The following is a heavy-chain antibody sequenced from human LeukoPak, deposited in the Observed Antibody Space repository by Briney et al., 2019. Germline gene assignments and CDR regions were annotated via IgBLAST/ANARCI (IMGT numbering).Heavy chain of an antibody. Sequence: SETLSLTCTVSGGSISSSHYYWGWIRQPPGKGLEWIGSIYYSGSTYYNPSLKSRVTISVDTSKNQFSLKLSSVTAADTAVYYCARATQDTAMDDYWGRGTLVTVSS. CDR1: GGSISSSHYY. D-gene: IGHD5-18*01. V-gene: IGHV4-39*07. CDR2: IYYSGST. J-gene: IGHJ4*02. CDR3: ARATQDTAMDDY.